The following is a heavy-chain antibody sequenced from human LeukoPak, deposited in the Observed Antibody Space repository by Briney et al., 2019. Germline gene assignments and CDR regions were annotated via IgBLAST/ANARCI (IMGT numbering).Heavy chain of an antibody. D-gene: IGHD2-2*02. Sequence: GSLRLSCAASGFTFSDYYMSWIRQAPGKGLEWVSYISSSGSTIYYADSVKGRFTISRDNAKNSLYLQMNSLRAEDTAVYYCARAGCSSTSCYRAGWFDPWGQGTLVTVSS. CDR3: ARAGCSSTSCYRAGWFDP. CDR2: ISSSGSTI. J-gene: IGHJ5*02. CDR1: GFTFSDYY. V-gene: IGHV3-11*01.